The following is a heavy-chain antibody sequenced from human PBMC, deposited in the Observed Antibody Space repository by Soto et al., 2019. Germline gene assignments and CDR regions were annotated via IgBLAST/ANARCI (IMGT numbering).Heavy chain of an antibody. Sequence: GGSLSLSCVGSGFNFRTYTMSWVRQAPGKGLEWVSAISRDGYDIYYAESVKGRFTISRDNSKHMLFLQMNSLRTEDTAVYYCAHPRGYGVFDAYDIWGQGAMVTVSS. V-gene: IGHV3-23*01. CDR3: AHPRGYGVFDAYDI. D-gene: IGHD4-17*01. CDR1: GFNFRTYT. J-gene: IGHJ3*02. CDR2: ISRDGYDI.